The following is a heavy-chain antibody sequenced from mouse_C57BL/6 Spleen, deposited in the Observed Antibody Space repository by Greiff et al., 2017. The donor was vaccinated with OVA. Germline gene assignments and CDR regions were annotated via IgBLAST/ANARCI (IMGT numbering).Heavy chain of an antibody. CDR1: GYSFTGYY. CDR2: INPSTGGT. J-gene: IGHJ4*01. Sequence: EVQLQQSGPELVKPGASVKISCKASGYSFTGYYMNWVKQSPEKSLEWIGEINPSTGGTTYNQKFKAKATLTVDKSSSTAYMQLKSLTSEDSAVYYCARHGNYAMDYWGQGTSVTVSS. CDR3: ARHGNYAMDY. D-gene: IGHD1-1*01. V-gene: IGHV1-42*01.